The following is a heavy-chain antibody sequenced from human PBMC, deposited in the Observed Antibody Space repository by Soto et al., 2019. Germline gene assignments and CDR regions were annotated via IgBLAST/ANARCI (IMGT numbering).Heavy chain of an antibody. CDR3: ARDTAVAGTQDAFDF. D-gene: IGHD6-19*01. CDR1: GYTFTSYG. Sequence: PMKVSCKASGYTFTSYGISCLLHAPGQGLEWMGWISAYNGNTNYAQKLQGRVTMTTDTSTSTAYMELRSLRSDDTAVYYCARDTAVAGTQDAFDFWGQGTMVTVSS. J-gene: IGHJ3*01. CDR2: ISAYNGNT. V-gene: IGHV1-18*01.